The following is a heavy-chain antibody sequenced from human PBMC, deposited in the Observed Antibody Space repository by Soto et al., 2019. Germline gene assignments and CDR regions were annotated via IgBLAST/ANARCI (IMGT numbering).Heavy chain of an antibody. CDR2: IYYSGST. Sequence: SETLSLTCTVSGGSISSGGYYRSWIRQHPGKGLEWIGYIYYSGSTYYNPSLKSRVTISVDTSKNQFSLKLSSVTAADTAVYYCATRSDYYYYGMDVWGQGTTVTVSS. V-gene: IGHV4-31*03. D-gene: IGHD2-15*01. J-gene: IGHJ6*02. CDR1: GGSISSGGYY. CDR3: ATRSDYYYYGMDV.